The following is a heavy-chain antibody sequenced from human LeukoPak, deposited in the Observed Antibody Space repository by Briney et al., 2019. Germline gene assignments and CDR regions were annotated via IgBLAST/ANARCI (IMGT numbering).Heavy chain of an antibody. CDR2: IYTSGST. D-gene: IGHD3-9*01. V-gene: IGHV4-4*09. CDR1: GGSISSYY. Sequence: SETLSLTCTVSGGSISSYYWSWIRQPPGKGLEWIGYIYTSGSTNYNPSLKSRVTISVDTSKNQFSLKLSSVTAADTAVYYCARGVRYFDWLSDRGAYWYFDLWGRGTLVTVSS. J-gene: IGHJ2*01. CDR3: ARGVRYFDWLSDRGAYWYFDL.